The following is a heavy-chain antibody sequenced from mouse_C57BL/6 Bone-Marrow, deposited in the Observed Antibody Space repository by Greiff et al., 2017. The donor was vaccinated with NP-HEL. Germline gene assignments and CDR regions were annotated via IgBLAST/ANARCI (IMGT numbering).Heavy chain of an antibody. CDR2: INPNNGGT. J-gene: IGHJ4*01. CDR1: GYTFTDYY. D-gene: IGHD2-4*01. Sequence: VQLQQSGPELVKPGASVKISCKASGYTFTDYYMNWVKQSHGKSLEWIGDINPNNGGTSYNQKFKGKATLTVDKSSSTAYMELRSLTSEDSAVYYCAREYYDYDDYAMDYWVQGTSVTVSS. CDR3: AREYYDYDDYAMDY. V-gene: IGHV1-26*01.